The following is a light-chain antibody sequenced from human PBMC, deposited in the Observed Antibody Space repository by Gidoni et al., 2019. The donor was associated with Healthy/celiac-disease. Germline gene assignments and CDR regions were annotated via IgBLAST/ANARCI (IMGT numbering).Light chain of an antibody. J-gene: IGKJ5*01. CDR1: QSVSSY. CDR2: DAS. Sequence: EIELTQSPATLSLSPGERATLSCRASQSVSSYLAWYQQKPGQAPRLLIYDASNRATGIPARFSGSGSGTDFTLTISSREPEDFAVYYCQQRSNWPPITFGQGTRLEIK. V-gene: IGKV3-11*01. CDR3: QQRSNWPPIT.